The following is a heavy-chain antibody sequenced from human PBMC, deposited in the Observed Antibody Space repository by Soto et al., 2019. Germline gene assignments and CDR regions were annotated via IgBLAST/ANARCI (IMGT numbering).Heavy chain of an antibody. J-gene: IGHJ6*02. CDR3: AREFEKRLLTYYYFGMDV. CDR2: TYYRSKWYN. CDR1: WDSVSINSAA. V-gene: IGHV6-1*01. Sequence: SQPLSLTCAISWDSVSINSAAWNLIRHSPSRGLEWLGRTYYRSKWYNDYAVSVKSRITINPEKSKNKFSLQLNSVTHEDTAVYYWAREFEKRLLTYYYFGMDVWGQATTVNVSS. D-gene: IGHD6-25*01.